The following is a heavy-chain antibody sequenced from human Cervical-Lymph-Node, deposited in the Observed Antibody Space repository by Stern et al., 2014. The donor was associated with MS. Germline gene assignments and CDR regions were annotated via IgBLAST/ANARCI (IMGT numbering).Heavy chain of an antibody. CDR3: ARVTEFLRFFYPDY. D-gene: IGHD3-3*01. CDR1: GGSVSSGSRY. CDR2: ISYSGNT. V-gene: IGHV4-31*03. Sequence: QVQLVESGPGLVKPSQTLSLTCTVSGGSVSSGSRYWSWIRQHPGTGLEWIGDISYSGNTYYSPSLQSRLTISMDTSKNQFSLKLRSVTATDTAIYYCARVTEFLRFFYPDYWGQGTLVTVSS. J-gene: IGHJ4*02.